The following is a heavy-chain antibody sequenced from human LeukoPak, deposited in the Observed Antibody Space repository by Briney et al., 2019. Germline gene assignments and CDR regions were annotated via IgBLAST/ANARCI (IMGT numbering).Heavy chain of an antibody. CDR2: IYTSGST. Sequence: SETLSLTCTVSGGSISSGSYYWSWIRQPAGKGLEWIGRIYTSGSTNYNPSLKSRVTISVDTSKNQFSLKLSSVTAADTAVYYCARGGLWFGEPLVGMDVWGQGTTVTVSS. J-gene: IGHJ6*02. V-gene: IGHV4-61*02. D-gene: IGHD3-10*01. CDR3: ARGGLWFGEPLVGMDV. CDR1: GGSISSGSYY.